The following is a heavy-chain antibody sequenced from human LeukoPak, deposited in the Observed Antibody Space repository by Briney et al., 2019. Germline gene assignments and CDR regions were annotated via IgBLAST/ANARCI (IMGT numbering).Heavy chain of an antibody. J-gene: IGHJ6*02. CDR3: AKDYGYYSSYYYGMDV. CDR1: GFSFSGYA. D-gene: IGHD4-11*01. V-gene: IGHV3-23*01. CDR2: ISGGGGST. Sequence: GGSLRLSCAASGFSFSGYAMSWVRQAPGKGLEWVSGISGGGGSTYYADSVKGRFTISRDNSKNALYLQMNSLRAEDTAVYYCAKDYGYYSSYYYGMDVWGQGTTVTVSS.